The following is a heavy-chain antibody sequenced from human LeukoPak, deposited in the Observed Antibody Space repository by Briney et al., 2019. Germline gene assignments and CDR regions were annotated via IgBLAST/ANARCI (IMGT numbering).Heavy chain of an antibody. CDR1: GFTFSSYG. CDR2: IRYDGSDK. Sequence: GGSLRLSCAASGFTFSSYGMHWVRQAPGKGLEGVAFIRYDGSDKYYADSVKGRFTISRDNSKNTLYLQMNSLRAEDTAVYYCATQGSGSYLYYYYYYMDVWGKGTTVTVSS. J-gene: IGHJ6*03. D-gene: IGHD1-26*01. CDR3: ATQGSGSYLYYYYYYMDV. V-gene: IGHV3-30*02.